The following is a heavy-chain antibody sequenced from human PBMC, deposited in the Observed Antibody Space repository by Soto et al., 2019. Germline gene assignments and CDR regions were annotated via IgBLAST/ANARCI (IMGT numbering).Heavy chain of an antibody. V-gene: IGHV1-69*13. CDR2: IIPIFGTA. J-gene: IGHJ6*02. D-gene: IGHD1-26*01. Sequence: SVKVSCKASGGTFSSYAISWVRQAPGQGLEWMGGIIPIFGTANYAQKFQGRVTITADESTSTAYMELSSLRSEDTAVYYCARDGGGATQTDYYYGMDVWGQGTTVTVSS. CDR1: GGTFSSYA. CDR3: ARDGGGATQTDYYYGMDV.